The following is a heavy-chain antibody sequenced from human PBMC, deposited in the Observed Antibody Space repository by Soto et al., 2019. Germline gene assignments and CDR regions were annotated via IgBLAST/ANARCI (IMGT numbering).Heavy chain of an antibody. CDR1: GFTFSSYA. CDR3: AKATDIVVVVAAMVY. J-gene: IGHJ4*02. Sequence: EVQLLESGGGLVQPGGSLRLSCAASGFTFSSYAMSWVRQAPGKGLEWVSAIGGSGGSTYYADSVKGRFTISRDNSKNTLYLQMNSLRAEDTAVYYCAKATDIVVVVAAMVYWGQGTLVTVSS. CDR2: IGGSGGST. V-gene: IGHV3-23*01. D-gene: IGHD2-15*01.